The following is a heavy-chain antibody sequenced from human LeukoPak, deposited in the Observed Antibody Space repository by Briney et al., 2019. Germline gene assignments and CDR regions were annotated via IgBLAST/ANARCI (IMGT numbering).Heavy chain of an antibody. Sequence: GGSLRLSCAASGFAFSTYWMNWIRQAPGKGLEWVANIKQDGSEEYYLDSVKGRFTISRDNAKNSLYLQMSSLRAEYTAVYYCAKPITISGATDGFDIWGQGAKVTVSS. CDR3: AKPITISGATDGFDI. J-gene: IGHJ3*02. CDR1: GFAFSTYW. V-gene: IGHV3-7*01. CDR2: IKQDGSEE. D-gene: IGHD3-3*01.